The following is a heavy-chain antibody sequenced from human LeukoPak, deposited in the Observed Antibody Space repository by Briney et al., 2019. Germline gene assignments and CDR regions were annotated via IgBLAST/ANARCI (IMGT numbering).Heavy chain of an antibody. CDR3: ATSYSYGPFDY. D-gene: IGHD5-18*01. CDR2: IYSGGST. Sequence: QPGGSLRLSCAASGFTVSSDYMSWVRQAPGKGLEWVSVIYSGGSTYYADSVKGRFTISRDNSKNTLYLQMNSLRAEDTAVYYCATSYSYGPFDYWGQGTLVTVSS. CDR1: GFTVSSDY. V-gene: IGHV3-53*01. J-gene: IGHJ4*02.